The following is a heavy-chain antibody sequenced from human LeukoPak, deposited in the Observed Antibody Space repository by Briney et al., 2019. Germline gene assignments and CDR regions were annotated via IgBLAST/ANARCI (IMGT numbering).Heavy chain of an antibody. D-gene: IGHD2/OR15-2a*01. V-gene: IGHV4-4*07. CDR1: GGSISSYY. Sequence: SETLSLTCTVSGGSISSYYWSWIRQPAGKGLEWIGRIYTSGSTNYNPSLKRRVTMSVDTSKNQFSLKLRSVTAADTAVYYCAREGTTAPNWFDPWGQGTLVTVSS. CDR2: IYTSGST. CDR3: AREGTTAPNWFDP. J-gene: IGHJ5*02.